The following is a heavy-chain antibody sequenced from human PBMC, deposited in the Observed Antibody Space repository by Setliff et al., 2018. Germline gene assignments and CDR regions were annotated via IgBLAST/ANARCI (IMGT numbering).Heavy chain of an antibody. J-gene: IGHJ3*02. V-gene: IGHV1-3*01. CDR2: INAGNGNT. D-gene: IGHD6-19*01. Sequence: ASVKVSCKASGYTFTSYAMHWVRQAPGQRLEWMGWINAGNGNTKYSQKFQGRVTITRDTSASTAYMELSSLRSEDTAVYYCARDSKLREQWLVQAGAFDIWGQGTTVTVSS. CDR1: GYTFTSYA. CDR3: ARDSKLREQWLVQAGAFDI.